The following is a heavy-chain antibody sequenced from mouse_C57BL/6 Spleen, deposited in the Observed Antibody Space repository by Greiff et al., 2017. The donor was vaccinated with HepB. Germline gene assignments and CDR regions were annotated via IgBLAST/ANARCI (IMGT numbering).Heavy chain of an antibody. CDR3: ARVKGNFLVWFAY. CDR2: ISSGSSTI. Sequence: DVHLVESGGGLVKPGGSLKLSCAASGFTFSDYGMHWVRQAPEKGLEWVAYISSGSSTIYYADTVKGRFTISRDNAKNTLFLQMTSLRSEDTAMYYCARVKGNFLVWFAYWGQGTLVTVSA. D-gene: IGHD2-1*01. V-gene: IGHV5-17*01. J-gene: IGHJ3*01. CDR1: GFTFSDYG.